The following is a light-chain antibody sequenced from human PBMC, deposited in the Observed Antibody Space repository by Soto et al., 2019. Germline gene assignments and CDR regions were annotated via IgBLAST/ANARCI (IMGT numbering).Light chain of an antibody. CDR2: EVS. Sequence: QSALTQPPSASGSPGQSVTISCTGTSSDVGGYNYVSWYQQHPGKAPKLMIYEVSKRPSGVPDRFSGSKSGNTASLTVSGLQAEDEADYYCSSYAGSLYVFGTVTQLTVL. V-gene: IGLV2-8*01. J-gene: IGLJ1*01. CDR3: SSYAGSLYV. CDR1: SSDVGGYNY.